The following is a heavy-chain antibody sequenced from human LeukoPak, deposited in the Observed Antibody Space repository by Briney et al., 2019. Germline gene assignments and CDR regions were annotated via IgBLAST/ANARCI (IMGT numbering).Heavy chain of an antibody. Sequence: ASVKVSCKASGYTFTGYYMHWVRQAPGQGLEWMGRINPNSGGTNYAQKFQGRVTMTRDTSISTAYMELSRLRSDDTAVYYCARMPFGGWYYYGSGSSDYWGQGTLVTVSS. J-gene: IGHJ4*02. CDR3: ARMPFGGWYYYGSGSSDY. CDR2: INPNSGGT. V-gene: IGHV1-2*06. CDR1: GYTFTGYY. D-gene: IGHD3-10*01.